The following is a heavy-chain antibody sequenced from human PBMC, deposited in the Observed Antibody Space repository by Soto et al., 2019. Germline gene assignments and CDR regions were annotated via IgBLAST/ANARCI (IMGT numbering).Heavy chain of an antibody. V-gene: IGHV3-23*01. CDR1: GFIFNNYV. Sequence: EVLLLESGGGFVQPGGSLRLSCAASGFIFNNYVMTWVRQAPGKGLEWVSGVKGNGGSTHYADSVKGRFTISRDDSKNALYLKMNSLRDDDTGVYHCTRGLGSLDPFDAWGPGTRVTVSS. J-gene: IGHJ3*01. CDR2: VKGNGGST. D-gene: IGHD3-16*01. CDR3: TRGLGSLDPFDA.